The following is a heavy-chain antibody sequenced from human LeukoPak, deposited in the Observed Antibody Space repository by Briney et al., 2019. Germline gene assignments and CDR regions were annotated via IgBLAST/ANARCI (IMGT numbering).Heavy chain of an antibody. CDR2: IWYDGSNK. D-gene: IGHD2-2*01. CDR1: GFTFSSYG. Sequence: GRSLRLSCAASGFTFSSYGMHWVRQAPGKGLEWVAVIWYDGSNKYYADSVKGRFTISRDNSKNTLYLQMNSLRAEDTAVYYCARDSLVYCSSTSCMGDYWGQGTLVTVSS. J-gene: IGHJ4*02. V-gene: IGHV3-33*01. CDR3: ARDSLVYCSSTSCMGDY.